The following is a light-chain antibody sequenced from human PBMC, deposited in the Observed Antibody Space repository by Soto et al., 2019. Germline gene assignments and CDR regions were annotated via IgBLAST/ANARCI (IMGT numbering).Light chain of an antibody. J-gene: IGKJ1*01. CDR3: QKYDSAPWT. V-gene: IGKV1-27*01. CDR1: QGISNY. Sequence: EIQMTQPPSSLSASVGDRVTITCRASQGISNYLAWYQQKPGKVPKLLIYGASTLQSGVPSRLSGSGSGTDVTLIINSLQPEDVATYYCQKYDSAPWTFGQGTKVEIK. CDR2: GAS.